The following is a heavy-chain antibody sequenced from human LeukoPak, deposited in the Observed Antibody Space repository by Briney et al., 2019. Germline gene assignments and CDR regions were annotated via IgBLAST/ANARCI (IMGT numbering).Heavy chain of an antibody. V-gene: IGHV3-21*01. J-gene: IGHJ4*02. Sequence: GGSLRLSCAASGFTFSSYSMNWVRQAPGKGLEWVSSISSSGSYIYYADSVKGRFTISRDNAKNSLYLQMNSLRAEDTAVYYCARDHRDYYFDYWGQGTLVTVSS. CDR1: GFTFSSYS. CDR2: ISSSGSYI. CDR3: ARDHRDYYFDY.